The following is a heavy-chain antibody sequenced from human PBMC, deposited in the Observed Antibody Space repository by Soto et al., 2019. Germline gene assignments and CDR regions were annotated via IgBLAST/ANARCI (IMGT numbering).Heavy chain of an antibody. V-gene: IGHV1-69*06. D-gene: IGHD1-26*01. CDR3: ARSGIVGPKLAIDAFDI. CDR2: IIPIFGTA. Sequence: QVQLVQSGAEVKKPGSSVKVSCKASGGTFSSYAISWVRQAPGQGLEWMGGIIPIFGTANYAQKFQGRVKITADNSTSTAYMELSSLRSEDTAVYYCARSGIVGPKLAIDAFDIWGQGTMVTVSS. CDR1: GGTFSSYA. J-gene: IGHJ3*02.